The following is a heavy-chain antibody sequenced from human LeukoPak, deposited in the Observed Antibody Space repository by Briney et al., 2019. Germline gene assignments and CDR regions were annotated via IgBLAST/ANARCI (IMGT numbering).Heavy chain of an antibody. V-gene: IGHV1-18*01. D-gene: IGHD2-15*01. J-gene: IGHJ3*02. CDR2: ISAYNGNT. CDR3: AREGGTEYCSGGSCYVNLFFAFDI. CDR1: GYTFTSYG. Sequence: ASVKVSCKASGYTFTSYGISWVRQAPGQGLEWMGWISAYNGNTNYAHELQGRVTLTTNTSTSTAYMELRSLRSDNTAVYYCAREGGTEYCSGGSCYVNLFFAFDIWGQGTMVTVSS.